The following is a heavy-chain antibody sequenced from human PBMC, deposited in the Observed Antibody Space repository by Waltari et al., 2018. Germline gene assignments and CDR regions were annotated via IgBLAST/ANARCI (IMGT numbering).Heavy chain of an antibody. Sequence: QVQLVQSGAEVNKPGASVKVSCKASGYTFTSYAMHWVRQAPGQRLEWMGWINAGNGNTKYSQKFQGRVTITRDTSASTAYMELSSLRSEDTAVYYCAGSITMVQGALNAFDIWGQGTMVTVSS. CDR3: AGSITMVQGALNAFDI. D-gene: IGHD3-10*01. CDR1: GYTFTSYA. V-gene: IGHV1-3*01. J-gene: IGHJ3*02. CDR2: INAGNGNT.